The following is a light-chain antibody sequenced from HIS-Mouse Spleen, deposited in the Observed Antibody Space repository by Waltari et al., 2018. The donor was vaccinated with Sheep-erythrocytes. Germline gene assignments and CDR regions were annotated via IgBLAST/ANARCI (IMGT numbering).Light chain of an antibody. CDR2: EDS. J-gene: IGLJ1*01. Sequence: SYELPQPPSVSVSPGQTARLTCSGDALPKKYAYWYQQKSGQAPVLVIYEDSKRPPGIPERFSGSSSGTMATLTISGAQVEDEADYYCYSTDSSGNHRVFGTGTKVTVL. CDR1: ALPKKY. CDR3: YSTDSSGNHRV. V-gene: IGLV3-10*01.